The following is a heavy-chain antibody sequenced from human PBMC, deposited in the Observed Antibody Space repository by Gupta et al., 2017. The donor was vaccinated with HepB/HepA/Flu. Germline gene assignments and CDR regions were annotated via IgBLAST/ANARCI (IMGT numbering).Heavy chain of an antibody. D-gene: IGHD3-10*01. CDR2: IIPILGIA. J-gene: IGHJ3*01. V-gene: IGHV1-69*04. CDR3: ARLLDKTYYYGSGNPPG. Sequence: QVQLVQSGAEVKKPGSSVKVSCKASGGTFSSYAISWVRQAPGQGLEWMGRIIPILGIANYAQKFQGRVTITADKSTSTAYMELSSLRSEDTAVYYCARLLDKTYYYGSGNPPGWGQGTMVTVSS. CDR1: GGTFSSYA.